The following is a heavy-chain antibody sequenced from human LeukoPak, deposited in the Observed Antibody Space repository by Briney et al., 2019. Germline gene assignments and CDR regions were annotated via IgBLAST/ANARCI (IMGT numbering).Heavy chain of an antibody. CDR1: GFIFSSYG. CDR3: ATSGLSRFGF. CDR2: ISGSGSGGST. D-gene: IGHD2/OR15-2a*01. J-gene: IGHJ4*02. V-gene: IGHV3-23*01. Sequence: GGSLRLSCAASGFIFSSYGMTWVRQAPGKGLEWVSSISGSGSGGSTYYADSVKGRFTISRDNSKNTLYLQMNSLRVEDAAVYYCATSGLSRFGFWGQGTLVTVSS.